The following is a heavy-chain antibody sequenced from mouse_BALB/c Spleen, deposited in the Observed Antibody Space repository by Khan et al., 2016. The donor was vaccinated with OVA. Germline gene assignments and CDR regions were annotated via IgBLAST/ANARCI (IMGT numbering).Heavy chain of an antibody. CDR3: ARSNGNYWFAY. CDR2: INTYTGEP. D-gene: IGHD2-1*01. CDR1: GYTFTNYG. J-gene: IGHJ3*01. Sequence: QFQLVQSGTELKKPGETVKISCKASGYTFTNYGMNWVKQAPGKGLKWMGWINTYTGEPTYADDFKGRFAFSLETSASTAYLQINNLKNEDTATXFCARSNGNYWFAYWGQGTLVTVSA. V-gene: IGHV9-3-1*01.